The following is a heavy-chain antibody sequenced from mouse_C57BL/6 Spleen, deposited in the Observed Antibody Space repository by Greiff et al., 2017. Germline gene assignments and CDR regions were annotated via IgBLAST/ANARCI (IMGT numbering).Heavy chain of an antibody. J-gene: IGHJ1*03. Sequence: QVQLQQSGAELARPGASVKLSCKASGYTFTSYGISWVKQRTGQGLEWIGEIYPRSGNTYYNEKFKGKATLTADKSSSTAYSALRSLTSADSAVYFCARLADGPNGGYFDVWGTGTTVTVSS. CDR2: IYPRSGNT. V-gene: IGHV1-81*01. D-gene: IGHD4-1*01. CDR3: ARLADGPNGGYFDV. CDR1: GYTFTSYG.